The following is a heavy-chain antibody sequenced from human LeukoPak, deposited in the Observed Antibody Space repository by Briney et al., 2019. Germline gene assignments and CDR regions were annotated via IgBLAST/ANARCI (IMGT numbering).Heavy chain of an antibody. CDR2: IYMGTT. D-gene: IGHD3-22*01. CDR3: ARGTEMTSSSGYYSFDY. CDR1: GGSTSTFF. J-gene: IGHJ4*02. V-gene: IGHV4-4*07. Sequence: SETLSLTCTVSGGSTSTFFWTWIRQSAGKGLEWIGRIYMGTTYYNPSVESRATISVDTSNNRFSLKLTSLTAADTAVYYCARGTEMTSSSGYYSFDYWGRGSLVTVSS.